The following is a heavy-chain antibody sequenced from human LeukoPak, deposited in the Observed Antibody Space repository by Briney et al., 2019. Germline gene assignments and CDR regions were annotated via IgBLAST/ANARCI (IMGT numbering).Heavy chain of an antibody. J-gene: IGHJ4*02. D-gene: IGHD1-1*01. CDR3: ARRNWIWNGEDDN. V-gene: IGHV4-39*01. CDR1: GGSIRSSYYY. Sequence: PSETLSLTCTVSGGSIRSSYYYWGWIRQPPGKGLEWIGSIYDSGSTYYNPSLKSRVTISVDTSKNQFSLKLSSVTATDTAVYYCARRNWIWNGEDDNWGQGTLVTVSS. CDR2: IYDSGST.